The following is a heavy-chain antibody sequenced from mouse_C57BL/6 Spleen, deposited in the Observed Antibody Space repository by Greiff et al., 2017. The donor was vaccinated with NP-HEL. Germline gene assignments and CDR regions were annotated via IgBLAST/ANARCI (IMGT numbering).Heavy chain of an antibody. CDR2: IYPGDGDT. CDR1: GYAFSSSW. CDR3: AADYLDY. J-gene: IGHJ2*01. V-gene: IGHV1-82*01. Sequence: VQRVESGPELVKPGASVKISCKASGYAFSSSWMNWVKQRPGKGLEWIGRIYPGDGDTNYNGKFKGKATLTADKSSSTAYMQLSSLTYEDSAVYFCAADYLDYWGQGTTLTVSS.